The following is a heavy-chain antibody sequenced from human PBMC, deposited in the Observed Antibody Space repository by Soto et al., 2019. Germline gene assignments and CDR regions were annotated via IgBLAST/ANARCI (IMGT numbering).Heavy chain of an antibody. D-gene: IGHD3-10*01. Sequence: GGSLRLSCAASGFTFSSYAMSWVRQAPGKGLEWVSAISGSGGSTYYADSVKGRFTISRDNAKNSLYLQMNSLRAEDTAVYYCASGITMVRGVIIPWGQGTLVTVSS. J-gene: IGHJ4*02. CDR1: GFTFSSYA. CDR2: ISGSGGST. V-gene: IGHV3-23*01. CDR3: ASGITMVRGVIIP.